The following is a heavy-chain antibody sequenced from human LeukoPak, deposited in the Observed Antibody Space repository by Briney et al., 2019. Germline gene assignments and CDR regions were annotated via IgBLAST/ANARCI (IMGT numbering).Heavy chain of an antibody. V-gene: IGHV3-23*01. CDR2: ISGSGGST. Sequence: GGSLRLSCAASGVTLSSYAMSWARQAPGKGLEWVSAISGSGGSTYYADSVKGRFTISRDNSKNTLYLQMNSLRAEDTAVYYCARSYYDFWSGPSYYYYYGMDVWGQGTTVTVSS. J-gene: IGHJ6*02. CDR1: GVTLSSYA. CDR3: ARSYYDFWSGPSYYYYYGMDV. D-gene: IGHD3-3*01.